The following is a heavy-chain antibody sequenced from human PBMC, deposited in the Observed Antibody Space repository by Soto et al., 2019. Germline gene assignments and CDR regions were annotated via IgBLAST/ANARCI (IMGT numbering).Heavy chain of an antibody. Sequence: PGGSLRLSCAASGFTFSSYSMNWVRQAPGKGLEWVSSISSSSSYIYYADSVKSRFTISRDNAKNSLYLQMNSLRAEDTAVYYCARDQGVVVAATPPYYYYYMDVWGKGTTVTVSS. CDR1: GFTFSSYS. CDR3: ARDQGVVVAATPPYYYYYMDV. CDR2: ISSSSSYI. J-gene: IGHJ6*03. D-gene: IGHD2-15*01. V-gene: IGHV3-21*01.